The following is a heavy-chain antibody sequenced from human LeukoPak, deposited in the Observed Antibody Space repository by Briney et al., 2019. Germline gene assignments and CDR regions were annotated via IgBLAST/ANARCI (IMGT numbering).Heavy chain of an antibody. D-gene: IGHD3-22*01. J-gene: IGHJ4*02. CDR2: IYHSGST. V-gene: IGHV4-59*12. CDR1: GGSISSYY. CDR3: ASYSSGYYFDY. Sequence: SETLSLTCTVSGGSISSYYWSWIRQPPGKGLEWIGEIYHSGSTNYNPSLKSRVTISVDKSKNQFSLKLSSVTAADTAVYYGASYSSGYYFDYWGQGTLVTVSS.